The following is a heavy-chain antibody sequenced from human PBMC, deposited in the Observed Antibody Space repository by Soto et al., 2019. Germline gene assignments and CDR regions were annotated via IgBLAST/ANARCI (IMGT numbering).Heavy chain of an antibody. CDR3: ARAFYDSSGYSY. Sequence: PGGSLRLSCAASGFTFSSYAMSWVRQAPGKGLEWVAVISYDGSNKYYADSVKGRFTISRDNSKNTLYLQMNSLRAEDTAVYYCARAFYDSSGYSYWGQGTLVTVSS. CDR2: ISYDGSNK. D-gene: IGHD3-22*01. CDR1: GFTFSSYA. J-gene: IGHJ4*02. V-gene: IGHV3-30-3*01.